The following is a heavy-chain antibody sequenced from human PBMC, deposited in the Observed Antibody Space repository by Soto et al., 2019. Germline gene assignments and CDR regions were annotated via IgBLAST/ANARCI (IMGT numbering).Heavy chain of an antibody. J-gene: IGHJ3*02. V-gene: IGHV1-8*01. Sequence: ASVKVSCKASGYTFTSYDINWVRQATGQGLEWMGWMNPNSGNTGYAQKFQGRVTMTRNTSISTAYMELSRLRSEDTAVYYCARRKYYYDSSGYPEWHAFDIWGQGTMVTVSS. D-gene: IGHD3-22*01. CDR2: MNPNSGNT. CDR3: ARRKYYYDSSGYPEWHAFDI. CDR1: GYTFTSYD.